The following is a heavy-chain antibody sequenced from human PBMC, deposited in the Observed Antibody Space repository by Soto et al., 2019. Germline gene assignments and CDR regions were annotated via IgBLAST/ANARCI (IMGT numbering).Heavy chain of an antibody. CDR2: ISFDGSNQ. V-gene: IGHV3-30*18. D-gene: IGHD6-19*01. J-gene: IGHJ4*02. CDR1: GFTFSNYG. Sequence: QVQLVESGGGVAQPGRSLRLSCVASGFTFSNYGMYWVRQAPGKGLEWVGVISFDGSNQYYADSVEGRITISRDNSKNTLYLQMNSLRAEDTAVYYCAKDGNIYTSGWYAPSLDYWGQGTLVTVSS. CDR3: AKDGNIYTSGWYAPSLDY.